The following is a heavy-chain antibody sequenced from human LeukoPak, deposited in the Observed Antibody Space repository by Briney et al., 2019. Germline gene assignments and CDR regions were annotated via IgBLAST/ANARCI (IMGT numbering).Heavy chain of an antibody. CDR3: ARLGYYYDSSGNNQQYMEV. V-gene: IGHV5-10-1*01. Sequence: GESLKISCTGSGYSFSNYWISWVRQMPGKGLEWMGRIDPSNSYTNYSPSFQGHVTISTDKSIRTAYLQWDSLKASDTAMYYCARLGYYYDSSGNNQQYMEVRGQGTTVTVSS. D-gene: IGHD3-22*01. J-gene: IGHJ6*02. CDR2: IDPSNSYT. CDR1: GYSFSNYW.